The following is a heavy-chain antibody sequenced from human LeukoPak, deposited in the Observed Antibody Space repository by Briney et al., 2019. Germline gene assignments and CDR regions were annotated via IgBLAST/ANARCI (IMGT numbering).Heavy chain of an antibody. CDR1: GFTFSSYE. D-gene: IGHD3-10*01. CDR3: ARGPYSGSATYYNDY. J-gene: IGHJ4*02. CDR2: ISSSGSTI. Sequence: GGSLRLSCAASGFTFSSYEMNWVRQAPGKGLEWVSYISSSGSTIYYADSVKGRFTISRDNAKNTLYLQMNSLRAEDTAVYYCARGPYSGSATYYNDYWGQGTLVTVSS. V-gene: IGHV3-48*03.